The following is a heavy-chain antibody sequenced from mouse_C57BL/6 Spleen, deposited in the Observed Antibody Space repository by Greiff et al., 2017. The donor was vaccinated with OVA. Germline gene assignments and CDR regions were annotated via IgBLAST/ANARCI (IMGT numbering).Heavy chain of an antibody. Sequence: EVQRVESGGGLVKPGGSLKLSCAASGFTFSSYAMSWVRQTPEKRLEWVATISDGGSYTYYPDNVKGRFTISRDNAKNNLYLQMSHLKSEDTAMYYCARDYGSRASGFAYWGQGTLVTVSA. CDR1: GFTFSSYA. D-gene: IGHD1-1*01. CDR2: ISDGGSYT. CDR3: ARDYGSRASGFAY. J-gene: IGHJ3*01. V-gene: IGHV5-4*01.